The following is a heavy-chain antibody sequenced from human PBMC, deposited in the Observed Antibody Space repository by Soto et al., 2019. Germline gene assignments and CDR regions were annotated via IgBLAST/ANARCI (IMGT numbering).Heavy chain of an antibody. V-gene: IGHV1-69*12. Sequence: QVQLVQSGAEVKKPGSSVKVSCKASGGTFSSYAISWVRQAPGQGLEWMGGIIPIFGTANYAQKFQGRVTXXAXELXSTAYMELSSLRSEDTVVYYCARQPVGGSGWYFDYWGQGTLVTVSS. CDR3: ARQPVGGSGWYFDY. D-gene: IGHD6-19*01. CDR2: IIPIFGTA. CDR1: GGTFSSYA. J-gene: IGHJ4*02.